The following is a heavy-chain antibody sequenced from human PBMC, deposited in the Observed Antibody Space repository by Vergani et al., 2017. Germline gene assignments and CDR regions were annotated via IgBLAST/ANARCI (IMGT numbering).Heavy chain of an antibody. J-gene: IGHJ4*02. D-gene: IGHD3-10*01. CDR1: GFTFSTYA. Sequence: EVQLLESGGGLVQPGGSLRLSCAASGFTFSTYAMTWVRQAPGKGLEWVSTISSDGGSTYYADSVKGRFTISRENSKNTLSRQMNSLTAEDTAIYYCAGRQGTRAYYNGGFDCGGEGIVVTVSS. CDR2: ISSDGGST. V-gene: IGHV3-23*01. CDR3: AGRQGTRAYYNGGFDC.